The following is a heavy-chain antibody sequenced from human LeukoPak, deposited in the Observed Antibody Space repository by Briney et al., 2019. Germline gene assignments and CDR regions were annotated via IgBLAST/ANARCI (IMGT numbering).Heavy chain of an antibody. CDR1: GGSIGGYY. CDR2: IYYSGST. D-gene: IGHD6-13*01. CDR3: ARHPSHSSTWFYEY. Sequence: SETLSLTCTVSGGSIGGYYWGWIRQPPGKGLEWIGNIYYSGSTYYNPSLKNRVTISVDTSKNQFSLKLSSVTAADTAVYYCARHPSHSSTWFYEYWGQGTLVTVSS. J-gene: IGHJ4*02. V-gene: IGHV4-39*01.